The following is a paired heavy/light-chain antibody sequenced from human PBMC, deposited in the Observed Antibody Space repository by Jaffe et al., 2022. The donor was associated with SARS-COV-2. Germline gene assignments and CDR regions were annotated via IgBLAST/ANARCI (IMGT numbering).Light chain of an antibody. V-gene: IGKV2-30*01. J-gene: IGKJ2*01. CDR3: LQGTHWPNT. CDR2: KIS. CDR1: QSLLFSDGNTY. Sequence: DVVMTQSPLSLPVTLGQPASISCRSSQSLLFSDGNTYLSWFHQRPGQSPRRLIYKISNRDSGVPDRFSGSGSGTDFTLKINRVEAEDVGVYYCLQGTHWPNTFGQGTKLEIK.
Heavy chain of an antibody. V-gene: IGHV1-46*01. Sequence: QVQLVQSGAEVKRPGASVRVSCKASEYTFTDYHMHWVRQAPGQGLEWMGIVNPTSGSTSYAQEFQGRVTMTRDTSTNTVYMELSSLRREDTAVYYCARDLNGDNHEVGWGQGTLVIVSS. CDR1: EYTFTDYH. CDR2: VNPTSGST. D-gene: IGHD4-17*01. CDR3: ARDLNGDNHEVG. J-gene: IGHJ4*02.